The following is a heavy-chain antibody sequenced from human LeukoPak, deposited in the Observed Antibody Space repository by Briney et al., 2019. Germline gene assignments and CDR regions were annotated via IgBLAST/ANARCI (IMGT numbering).Heavy chain of an antibody. V-gene: IGHV3-48*03. J-gene: IGHJ4*02. Sequence: GGSLRLSCTTSSFSFSDFDMNWVRQAPGKWLEWISYINFSGSTITYADSVKGRFIISRDNAKNSLYLQLNSLGAEDTAVYYCARENPYADFWGQGTLVTVSS. CDR1: SFSFSDFD. CDR3: ARENPYADF. D-gene: IGHD2/OR15-2a*01. CDR2: INFSGSTI.